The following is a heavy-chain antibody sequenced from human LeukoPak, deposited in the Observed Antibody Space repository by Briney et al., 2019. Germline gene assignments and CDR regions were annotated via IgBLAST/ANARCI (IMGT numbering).Heavy chain of an antibody. J-gene: IGHJ6*02. CDR3: ATDSRSGWSDYYYYGMDV. V-gene: IGHV1-24*01. D-gene: IGHD6-19*01. CDR1: GYTLTELS. Sequence: GAAGKVSCKVSGYTLTELSMDWGRQGPGKGLGWMGGFDPEDGETIYAQKFQGRVTMTEDTSTDTAYMELSRLRSEDTAVYYCATDSRSGWSDYYYYGMDVWGQGTTVTVSS. CDR2: FDPEDGET.